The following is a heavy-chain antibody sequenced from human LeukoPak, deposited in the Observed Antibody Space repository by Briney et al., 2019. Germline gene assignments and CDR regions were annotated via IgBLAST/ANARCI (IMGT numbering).Heavy chain of an antibody. J-gene: IGHJ4*02. CDR1: GGTFSSYA. CDR2: IIPIFGTA. V-gene: IGHV1-69*01. Sequence: SVKVSCKASGGTFSSYAISWVRQAPGQGLEWMGGIIPIFGTANYAQKFQGRVTITADESTSTAYMELSSLRSEDTAVYYCATRERGGYCSSTSCLFDYWGQGTLVTVSS. CDR3: ATRERGGYCSSTSCLFDY. D-gene: IGHD2-2*01.